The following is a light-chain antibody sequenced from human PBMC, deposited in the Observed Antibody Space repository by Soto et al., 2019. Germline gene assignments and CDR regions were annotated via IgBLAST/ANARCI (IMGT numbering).Light chain of an antibody. CDR2: EVS. V-gene: IGLV2-8*01. Sequence: QSALTQPPSASGSPGQSVTISCSGTSSDVGGYNYVSWYQQHPGKAPKLIIFEVSERPSGVPDRFSGSKSGNTASLTVSGLQADDEADYYCSSYAGTKPVVFGGGTKLTVL. J-gene: IGLJ2*01. CDR3: SSYAGTKPVV. CDR1: SSDVGGYNY.